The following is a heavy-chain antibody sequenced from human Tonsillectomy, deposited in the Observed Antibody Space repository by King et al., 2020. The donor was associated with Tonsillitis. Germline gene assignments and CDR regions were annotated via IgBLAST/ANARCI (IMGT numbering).Heavy chain of an antibody. CDR3: AREYRIGGKGFDY. D-gene: IGHD3-16*01. CDR1: GGSLDSYY. V-gene: IGHV4-59*01. Sequence: VQLQESGPGLVKPSETLSLNCTVSGGSLDSYYWSWVRQPPGKGLEWSGYIYFSGSTKTNPSLKSRVTISLDTSNSHFSLRLTSVTAADTAVYYCAREYRIGGKGFDYWGQGSLVTVSS. J-gene: IGHJ4*02. CDR2: IYFSGST.